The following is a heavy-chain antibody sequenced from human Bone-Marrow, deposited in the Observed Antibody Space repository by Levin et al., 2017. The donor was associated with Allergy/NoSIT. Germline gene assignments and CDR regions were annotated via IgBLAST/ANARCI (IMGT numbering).Heavy chain of an antibody. J-gene: IGHJ4*02. V-gene: IGHV7-4-1*02. D-gene: IGHD6-19*01. CDR3: AREVGWSQGLLDS. CDR2: INTNTGNP. Sequence: ASVKVSCKASGYTFTAYVINWVRQAPGQGLEWMGWINTNTGNPTYAQGFTGRLAFSFDTSVSTAYLQINSLKAEDTGVYYCAREVGWSQGLLDSWGQGTLVPVSS. CDR1: GYTFTAYV.